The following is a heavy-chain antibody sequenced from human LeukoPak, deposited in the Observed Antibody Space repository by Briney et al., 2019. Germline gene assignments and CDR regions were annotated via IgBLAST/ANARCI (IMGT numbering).Heavy chain of an antibody. CDR3: ARGALRYFDWLPSPNWFDP. V-gene: IGHV4-34*01. Sequence: PSETLSFTCAVYGGSFSAYYWSWIRQPPGKGLEWIGEINHSGSTNYNPSLKSRVTISVDTSKNQFSLKLSSVTAADTAVYYCARGALRYFDWLPSPNWFDPWGQGTLVTVSS. CDR2: INHSGST. D-gene: IGHD3-9*01. CDR1: GGSFSAYY. J-gene: IGHJ5*02.